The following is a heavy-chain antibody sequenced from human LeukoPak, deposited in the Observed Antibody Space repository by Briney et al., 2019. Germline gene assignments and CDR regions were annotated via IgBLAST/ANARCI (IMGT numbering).Heavy chain of an antibody. Sequence: SVKVSCKASGGTFSSYAISWVRQAPGQGLEWMGRIIPILGIANYAQKFQGRVTITADKSTSTAYMELSSLRSEDTAVYYCARAIVVVPNGAFDIWGQGTMVTVSS. J-gene: IGHJ3*02. D-gene: IGHD2-2*01. CDR2: IIPILGIA. CDR3: ARAIVVVPNGAFDI. V-gene: IGHV1-69*04. CDR1: GGTFSSYA.